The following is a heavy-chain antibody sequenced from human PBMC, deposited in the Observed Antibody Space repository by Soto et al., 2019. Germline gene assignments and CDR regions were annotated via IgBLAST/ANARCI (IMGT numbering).Heavy chain of an antibody. J-gene: IGHJ3*02. CDR3: AKPLRRQRLTGWPQVSDI. V-gene: IGHV3-9*01. CDR2: ISWNSDTV. D-gene: IGHD1-1*01. CDR1: GFTFVDYA. Sequence: EVQLVESGGGLVLPGTSLRLSCAASGFTFVDYAMHWVRQAPGKGLEWVSGISWNSDTVVYADSVKGRFTISRDNDKNFLDLQMKSLRTEDTALLYCAKPLRRQRLTGWPQVSDILGRGTMVTVSS.